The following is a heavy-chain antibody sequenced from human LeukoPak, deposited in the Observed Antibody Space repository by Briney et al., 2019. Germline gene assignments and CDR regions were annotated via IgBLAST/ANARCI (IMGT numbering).Heavy chain of an antibody. CDR3: ARDLPATPHENDY. V-gene: IGHV3-7*01. Sequence: GGSLRLSCAASGFTFSSYWMSWVRQAPGKGLEWVANINQDGSEKYYVDSVKGRFTISRDNAKNSLYLQMNSLRAEDTAVYCCARDLPATPHENDYWGQGTLVTVSS. CDR2: INQDGSEK. CDR1: GFTFSSYW. J-gene: IGHJ4*02. D-gene: IGHD2-2*01.